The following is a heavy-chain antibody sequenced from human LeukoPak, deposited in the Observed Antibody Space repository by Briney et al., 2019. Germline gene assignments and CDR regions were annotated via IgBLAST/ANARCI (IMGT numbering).Heavy chain of an antibody. J-gene: IGHJ4*02. CDR3: AKDGLYFDGSAHIYYFDA. Sequence: GGSLRLSCTASGFTFSGSAMHWVRQAPGKGLEWVSSITYSGDFTYYVDSVKGRFTISRDNYKNTLYLQMNNLRGEDTALYYCAKDGLYFDGSAHIYYFDAWGQGTLVAVSS. V-gene: IGHV3-23*01. CDR1: GFTFSGSA. D-gene: IGHD3-22*01. CDR2: ITYSGDFT.